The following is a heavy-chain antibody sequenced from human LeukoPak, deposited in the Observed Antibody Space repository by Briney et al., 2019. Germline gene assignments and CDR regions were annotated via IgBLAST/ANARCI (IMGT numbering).Heavy chain of an antibody. J-gene: IGHJ4*02. CDR1: GYTLTELS. CDR3: ATDRGEPGDFDY. D-gene: IGHD1-26*01. Sequence: ASVKVSCKVSGYTLTELSMHWVRQAPGKGLEWMGGFDPEDGETIYAQKFQGRVTMTEDTSTDTAYMELSSLRSEDTAVYYCATDRGEPGDFDYWGQGTLVTVSS. V-gene: IGHV1-24*01. CDR2: FDPEDGET.